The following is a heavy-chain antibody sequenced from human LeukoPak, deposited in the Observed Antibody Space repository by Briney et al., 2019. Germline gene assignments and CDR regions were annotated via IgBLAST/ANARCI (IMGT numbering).Heavy chain of an antibody. J-gene: IGHJ4*02. Sequence: ASVKVSCKASGYTFTSYGISWVRQAPGQGLEWMGWISAYNGNTNYARKLQGRVTMTTDTSTSTAYMELRSLRSDDTAVYYCARGHLDYYDSSGYVALDYWGQGTLVTVSS. CDR1: GYTFTSYG. CDR2: ISAYNGNT. V-gene: IGHV1-18*01. D-gene: IGHD3-22*01. CDR3: ARGHLDYYDSSGYVALDY.